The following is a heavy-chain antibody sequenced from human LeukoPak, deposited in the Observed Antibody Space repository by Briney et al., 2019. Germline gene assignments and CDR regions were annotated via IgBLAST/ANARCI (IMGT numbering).Heavy chain of an antibody. V-gene: IGHV1-2*02. J-gene: IGHJ5*02. Sequence: ASVKVSCKASGYTFTGYYMHWVRQAPGQGLEWMGWINPNSGGTNYAQKFQGRVTMTRDTSISTAYMELSRLRSDDTAVYYCARAHMITFGGVIVNSRNWFDPWGQGTLVTVSS. CDR2: INPNSGGT. CDR1: GYTFTGYY. D-gene: IGHD3-16*02. CDR3: ARAHMITFGGVIVNSRNWFDP.